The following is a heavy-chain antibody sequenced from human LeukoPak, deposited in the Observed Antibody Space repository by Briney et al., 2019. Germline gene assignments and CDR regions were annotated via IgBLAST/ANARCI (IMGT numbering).Heavy chain of an antibody. Sequence: ASVKVSCKTSGYTFAGHHIHWVRQAPGQGLEWMGWINPSSGDTKYAQNFQDRVIMTRDTSISTAYMDLSRLSSDDTAIYYCARAGHDSSGYSFRLDYWRQGTLVTVSS. CDR3: ARAGHDSSGYSFRLDY. J-gene: IGHJ4*02. CDR2: INPSSGDT. CDR1: GYTFAGHH. V-gene: IGHV1-2*02. D-gene: IGHD3-22*01.